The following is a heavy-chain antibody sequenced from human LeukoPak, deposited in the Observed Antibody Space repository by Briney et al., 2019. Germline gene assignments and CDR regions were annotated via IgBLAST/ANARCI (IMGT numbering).Heavy chain of an antibody. J-gene: IGHJ4*02. Sequence: GGSLRLSCAASGFTFSTYGMHWVRQAPGKGLEWVAFVRYDGSKKYYTNSVKGRFTIPRDNSKNTLYLQMNSLRAEDTAVYYCARKDYFDYWGQGTLVTVSS. V-gene: IGHV3-30*02. CDR3: ARKDYFDY. CDR2: VRYDGSKK. CDR1: GFTFSTYG.